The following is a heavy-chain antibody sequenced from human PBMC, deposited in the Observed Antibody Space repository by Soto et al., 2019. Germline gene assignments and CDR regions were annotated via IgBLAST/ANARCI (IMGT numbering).Heavy chain of an antibody. CDR1: GFTFKNYG. CDR3: ARAIFVVISYHVDS. J-gene: IGHJ4*02. V-gene: IGHV3-23*01. CDR2: ITRIGGST. Sequence: EVQLLESGGDLVQPGGYLRLSCAASGFTFKNYGIAWVRQAPGKGLEWVSVITRIGGSTYYTDSVQGRFTIATDNSKNIVYLQMNTVIDEDTARYYGARAIFVVISYHVDSWGPGTLVNVSS. D-gene: IGHD3-22*01.